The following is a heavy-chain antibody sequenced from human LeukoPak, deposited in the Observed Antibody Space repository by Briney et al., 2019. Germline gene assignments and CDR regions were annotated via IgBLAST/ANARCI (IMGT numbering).Heavy chain of an antibody. D-gene: IGHD4-17*01. V-gene: IGHV4-34*01. CDR1: GGSFSGYY. J-gene: IGHJ5*02. CDR2: INHGGST. Sequence: SETLSLTCAVYGGSFSGYYWSWIRQPPGKGLEWIGEINHGGSTNYNPSLKSRVTISVDTSKNQFSLKLSSVTAADTAVYYCARSADGDYYWFDPWGQGTLVTVSS. CDR3: ARSADGDYYWFDP.